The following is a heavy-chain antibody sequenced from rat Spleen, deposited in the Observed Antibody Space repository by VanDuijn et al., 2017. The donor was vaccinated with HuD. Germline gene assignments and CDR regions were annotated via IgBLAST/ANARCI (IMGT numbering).Heavy chain of an antibody. CDR1: GFTFDDYG. V-gene: IGHV5-29*01. CDR2: ISYGDSSGHSST. Sequence: EVQLVESDGGLVQPGRSLKLSCAASGFTFDDYGMAWVRQAPTKGLEWVATISYGDSSGHSSTYYRDSVKGRFTISRDNAKSTLYLQMDSLRSEDTATYYCARHKSGYGVMDAWGQGASVTVSS. D-gene: IGHD4-3*01. CDR3: ARHKSGYGVMDA. J-gene: IGHJ4*01.